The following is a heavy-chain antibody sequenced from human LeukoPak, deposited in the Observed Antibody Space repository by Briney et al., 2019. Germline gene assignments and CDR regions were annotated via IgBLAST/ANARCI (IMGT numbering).Heavy chain of an antibody. Sequence: ASVKVSCKASGYTFTGYYMHWVRQATGQGLEWMGWMNPNSGNTGYAQNFQGRVTMTRITSISTAYMELSSLRSEDTAVYYCARGAYGDYEPQFDPWGQGTLVTVSS. V-gene: IGHV1-8*02. J-gene: IGHJ5*02. D-gene: IGHD4-17*01. CDR2: MNPNSGNT. CDR3: ARGAYGDYEPQFDP. CDR1: GYTFTGYY.